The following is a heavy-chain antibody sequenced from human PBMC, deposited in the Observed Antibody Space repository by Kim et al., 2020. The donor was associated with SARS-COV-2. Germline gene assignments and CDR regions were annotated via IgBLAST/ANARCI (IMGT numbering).Heavy chain of an antibody. V-gene: IGHV3-21*01. Sequence: YYADSVKGRFTSSRDNAKNSLYLQMNSLRAEDTAVYYCARTRLSYYGMDVWGQGTTVTVSS. J-gene: IGHJ6*02. CDR3: ARTRLSYYGMDV. D-gene: IGHD1-1*01.